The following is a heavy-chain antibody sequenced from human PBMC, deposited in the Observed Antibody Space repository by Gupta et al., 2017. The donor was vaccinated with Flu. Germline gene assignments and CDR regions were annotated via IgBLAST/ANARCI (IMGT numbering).Heavy chain of an antibody. CDR3: ARRSYSGGSDYYYYGMDV. J-gene: IGHJ6*02. V-gene: IGHV4-39*01. Sequence: QLQLQESGPGLVKPSETLSLTCTVSGGSISSSSYYWGWIRQPPGKGLEWIGSIYYSGSTYYNPSLKSRVTISVDTSKNQFSLKLSSVTAADTAVYYCARRSYSGGSDYYYYGMDVWGQGTTVTVSS. CDR1: GGSISSSSYY. D-gene: IGHD6-19*01. CDR2: IYYSGST.